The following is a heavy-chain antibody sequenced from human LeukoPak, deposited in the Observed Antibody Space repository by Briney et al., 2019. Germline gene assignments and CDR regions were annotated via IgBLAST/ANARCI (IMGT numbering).Heavy chain of an antibody. CDR1: GGSISSYC. J-gene: IGHJ5*02. Sequence: SETLSLTCTVSGGSISSYCWSWIRQPPGKGLEWIGYIYYSGSTNYNPSLKSRVTISVDTSKNQFSLKLSSVTAADTAVYYCARDQGSSWYGGWFDPWGQGTLVTVSS. CDR2: IYYSGST. CDR3: ARDQGSSWYGGWFDP. V-gene: IGHV4-59*01. D-gene: IGHD6-13*01.